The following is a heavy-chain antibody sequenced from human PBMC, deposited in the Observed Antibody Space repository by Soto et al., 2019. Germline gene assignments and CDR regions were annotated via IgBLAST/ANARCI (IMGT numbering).Heavy chain of an antibody. CDR2: ISGSGGST. CDR3: AKEYQPRKVGATWAWDYYYYGMDV. J-gene: IGHJ6*02. D-gene: IGHD1-26*01. Sequence: AGGSLRLSCAASGFTFSSYAMSWVRQAPGKGLEWVSAISGSGGSTYYADSVKGRFTISRDNSKNTLYLQMNSLRAEDTAVYYCAKEYQPRKVGATWAWDYYYYGMDVWGQGTTVTVSS. V-gene: IGHV3-23*01. CDR1: GFTFSSYA.